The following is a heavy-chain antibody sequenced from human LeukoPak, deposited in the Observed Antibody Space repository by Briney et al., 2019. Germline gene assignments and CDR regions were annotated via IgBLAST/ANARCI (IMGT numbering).Heavy chain of an antibody. V-gene: IGHV4-34*01. CDR1: GGSFSGYY. CDR2: INHSGST. Sequence: KPSETLSLTCAVYGGSFSGYYWSWIRQSPGKGLEWIGEINHSGSTNYNPSLKSRVTISVDTSKNQFSLKLSSVTAADTAVYYCARRNSGSYRRWFDPWGQGTLVTVSS. D-gene: IGHD1-26*01. CDR3: ARRNSGSYRRWFDP. J-gene: IGHJ5*02.